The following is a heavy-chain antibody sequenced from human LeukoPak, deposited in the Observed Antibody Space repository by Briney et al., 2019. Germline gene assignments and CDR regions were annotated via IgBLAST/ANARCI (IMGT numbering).Heavy chain of an antibody. CDR2: LYSGGGT. Sequence: GGSLRLSCAASGFTVSTNYMSWVRQAPGKGLEWVSLLYSGGGTYYADSVKGRFTISRDNSRNTLSLQMNSLRVDDTAVYYCARGFRSVTTWGYFDYWGQGALVTVSS. J-gene: IGHJ4*02. CDR3: ARGFRSVTTWGYFDY. V-gene: IGHV3-66*01. CDR1: GFTVSTNY. D-gene: IGHD4-17*01.